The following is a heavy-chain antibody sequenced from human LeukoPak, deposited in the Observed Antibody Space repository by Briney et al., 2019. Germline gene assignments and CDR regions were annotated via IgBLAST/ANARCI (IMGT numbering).Heavy chain of an antibody. CDR2: IFQSGRT. CDR3: ARDSCTNGVCYTYFDY. D-gene: IGHD2-8*01. V-gene: IGHV4-4*02. CDR1: GGCISSTNW. Sequence: SETPSLTCAVSGGCISSTNWWSWVRQPPGKGLEWIGEIFQSGRTNYNPSLRSRVTILVDTSKNQFSLKLSSVTAADTAVYYCARDSCTNGVCYTYFDYWGQGTLVTVSS. J-gene: IGHJ4*02.